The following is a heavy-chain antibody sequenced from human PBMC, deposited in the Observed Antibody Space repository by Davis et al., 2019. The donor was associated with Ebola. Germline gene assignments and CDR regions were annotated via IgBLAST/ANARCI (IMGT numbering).Heavy chain of an antibody. CDR3: AKGRHQLLLSPGMDV. CDR1: GYTFSSFW. V-gene: IGHV3-74*01. Sequence: HTGGSLRLSCAGSGYTFSSFWMNWVRQAPGKGLEWVSRINSDGTSTNYTDAVRGRFTISRDNAKNTLYLQMNSLRAEDTALYYCAKGRHQLLLSPGMDVWGQGTTVTVSS. D-gene: IGHD2-2*01. J-gene: IGHJ6*02. CDR2: INSDGTST.